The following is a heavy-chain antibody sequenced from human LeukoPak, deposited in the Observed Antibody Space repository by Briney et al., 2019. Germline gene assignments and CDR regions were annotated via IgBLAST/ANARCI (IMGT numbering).Heavy chain of an antibody. V-gene: IGHV3-23*01. CDR1: GFTFSSYT. D-gene: IGHD3-10*01. CDR3: AKVTTMVRGVIVMDWLAYDY. CDR2: ISGSGGST. Sequence: GRSLRLSCAASGFTFSSYTMYWVRQAPGKGLEWVSAISGSGGSTYYADSVKGRFTISRDNSKNTLYLQMNSLRAEDTAVYYCAKVTTMVRGVIVMDWLAYDYWGQGTLVTVSS. J-gene: IGHJ4*02.